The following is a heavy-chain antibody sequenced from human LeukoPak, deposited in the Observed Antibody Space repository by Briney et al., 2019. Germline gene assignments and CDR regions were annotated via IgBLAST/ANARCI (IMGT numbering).Heavy chain of an antibody. D-gene: IGHD2/OR15-2a*01. CDR1: GFTFSDSY. Sequence: GSLRLSCAASGFTFSDSYMNWIRQAPGKGLEWVSYNSGTGSAINYADSVKGRFTISRDNAKTSVHLQMNSLRVEDTAVYYSARLSQGYMDVWGKGTTVTVSS. CDR3: ARLSQGYMDV. J-gene: IGHJ6*03. V-gene: IGHV3-11*01. CDR2: NSGTGSAI.